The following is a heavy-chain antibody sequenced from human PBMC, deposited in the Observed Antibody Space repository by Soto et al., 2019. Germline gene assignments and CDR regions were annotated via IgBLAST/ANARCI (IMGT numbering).Heavy chain of an antibody. CDR2: IYPGDSDT. CDR1: GYSFTSYW. CDR3: ARQKDDSSGYYSRYLVGAFDI. J-gene: IGHJ3*02. V-gene: IGHV5-51*01. Sequence: PGGCLKISCSGSGYSFTSYWIGWVRQMPWKGLEWMGIIYPGDSDTRYSPSFQGQVTISADKSISTAYLQWSSLKASDTAMYYCARQKDDSSGYYSRYLVGAFDIWGQGTMVTVSS. D-gene: IGHD3-22*01.